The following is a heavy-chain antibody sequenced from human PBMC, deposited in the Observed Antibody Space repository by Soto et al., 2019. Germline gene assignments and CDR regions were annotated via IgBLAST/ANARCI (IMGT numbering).Heavy chain of an antibody. CDR1: GGTFSSYA. J-gene: IGHJ6*02. CDR2: IIPIFGTA. Sequence: ASVKVSCKASGGTFSSYAISWVRQAPGQGLEWMGGIIPIFGTANYAQKFQGRVTITADKSTSTAYMELSSLRSEDTAVYYCARTSRLSAIFGVVIPRPYGMDVWGQGTTVTVSS. CDR3: ARTSRLSAIFGVVIPRPYGMDV. V-gene: IGHV1-69*06. D-gene: IGHD3-3*01.